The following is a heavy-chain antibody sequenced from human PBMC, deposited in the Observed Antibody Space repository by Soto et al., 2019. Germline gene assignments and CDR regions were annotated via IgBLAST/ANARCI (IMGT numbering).Heavy chain of an antibody. D-gene: IGHD3-16*02. V-gene: IGHV4-39*01. CDR1: GGSISSSSYY. J-gene: IGHJ4*02. CDR2: IYYSGST. Sequence: SETLSLTCTVSGGSISSSSYYWGWIRQPPGKGLEWIGSIYYSGSTYYNPSLKSRVNISVDTSKNQFSLKLSSVTAADTAVYFCSSLYDYIWGSYPREYYFDYWGQGTLVTVSS. CDR3: SSLYDYIWGSYPREYYFDY.